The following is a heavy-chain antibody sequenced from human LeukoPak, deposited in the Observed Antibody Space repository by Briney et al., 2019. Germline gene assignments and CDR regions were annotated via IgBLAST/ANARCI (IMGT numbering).Heavy chain of an antibody. CDR3: ARGPRGGNELWVY. CDR2: IYYSGST. D-gene: IGHD3-10*01. V-gene: IGHV4-39*01. J-gene: IGHJ4*02. CDR1: GGSISSSSYY. Sequence: SETLSLTCTVSGGSISSSSYYWGWIRQPPGKGLEWIGSIYYSGSTYYNPSLKSRVTISVDTSKNQFSLKLSSVTAADTAVYYCARGPRGGNELWVYWGQGTLVTVSS.